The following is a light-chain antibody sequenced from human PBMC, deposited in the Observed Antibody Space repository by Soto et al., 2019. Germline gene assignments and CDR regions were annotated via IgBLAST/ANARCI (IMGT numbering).Light chain of an antibody. Sequence: QSALTQPRSVSGSPGQSVTTSCTGTSSDVGGYNYVSWYQQHPGKAPKLVIYDVSKRPSGVPDRFSGSKSGNTASLTVSGLQAEDEADYSCCSYAGTYTQWVFGGGTKVTVL. CDR2: DVS. CDR1: SSDVGGYNY. J-gene: IGLJ3*02. V-gene: IGLV2-11*01. CDR3: CSYAGTYTQWV.